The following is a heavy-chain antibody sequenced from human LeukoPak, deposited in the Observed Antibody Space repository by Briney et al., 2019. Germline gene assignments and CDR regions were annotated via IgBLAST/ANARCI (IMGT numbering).Heavy chain of an antibody. D-gene: IGHD6-13*01. CDR2: INWNGGST. CDR1: GFTFDDYG. J-gene: IGHJ6*03. Sequence: GGSLRLSCAASGFTFDDYGMSWVRQAPGKGLEWVSGINWNGGSTGYADSVKGRFTISRDNAKNSLYLQMNSLRAEDTAVYYCAKDLGSSSWYYMDVWGKGTTVTVSS. CDR3: AKDLGSSSWYYMDV. V-gene: IGHV3-20*04.